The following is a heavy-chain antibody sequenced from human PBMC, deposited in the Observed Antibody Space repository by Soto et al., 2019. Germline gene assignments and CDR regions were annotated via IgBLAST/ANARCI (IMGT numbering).Heavy chain of an antibody. CDR2: ISSNGGST. CDR3: ARVSLRYPHIDY. CDR1: GFTFSSYA. Sequence: GGSLRLSCAASGFTFSSYAMHWVRQAPGKGLEYVSAISSNGGSTYYANSVKGRFTISRDNSKNTLYLQMGSLRAEDMAVYYCARVSLRYPHIDYWGQGTLVTVSS. J-gene: IGHJ4*02. V-gene: IGHV3-64*01. D-gene: IGHD3-9*01.